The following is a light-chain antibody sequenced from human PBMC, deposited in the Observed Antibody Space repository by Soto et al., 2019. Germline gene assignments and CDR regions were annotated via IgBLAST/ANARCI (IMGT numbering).Light chain of an antibody. V-gene: IGLV2-14*01. CDR1: SSDIGYYNY. J-gene: IGLJ2*01. Sequence: QSALTQPASVSGSPGQSITISCTGTSSDIGYYNYVSWYQQHPGKSPKLMIYEVSNRPSGVSNRFSGSKSGNTASLTFSGLQAEDEADYYCSSYSATFTLVLFGGGTKLTVL. CDR2: EVS. CDR3: SSYSATFTLVL.